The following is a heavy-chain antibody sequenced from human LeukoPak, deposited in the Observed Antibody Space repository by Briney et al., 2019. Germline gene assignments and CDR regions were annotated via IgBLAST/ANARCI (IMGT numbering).Heavy chain of an antibody. J-gene: IGHJ6*03. Sequence: ASVKVSCKASGYTFTGYYMHWVRQAPGQGLEWTGWINPNSGGTNYAQKFQGRVTMTRDTSISTAYMELSRLRSDDTAVYYCARLYSGYDYYYYYYMDVWGKGTTVTVSS. D-gene: IGHD5-12*01. CDR3: ARLYSGYDYYYYYYMDV. V-gene: IGHV1-2*02. CDR2: INPNSGGT. CDR1: GYTFTGYY.